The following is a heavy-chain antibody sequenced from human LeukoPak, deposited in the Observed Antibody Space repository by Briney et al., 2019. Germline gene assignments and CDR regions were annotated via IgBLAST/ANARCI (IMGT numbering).Heavy chain of an antibody. CDR3: AREPRQEGFDI. CDR1: GGSISSYF. Sequence: SGTLSLTCTDSGGSISSYFCSWIRQPAGEGLEWIGRIHTSGSTNYNSSLKSRVTMSVDTSKNQFSLNLSSVTAADTAVYYCAREPRQEGFDIGGRGTGVSVFS. V-gene: IGHV4-4*07. CDR2: IHTSGST. J-gene: IGHJ4*02.